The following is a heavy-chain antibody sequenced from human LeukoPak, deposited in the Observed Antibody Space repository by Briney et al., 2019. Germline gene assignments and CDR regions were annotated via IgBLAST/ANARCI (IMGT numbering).Heavy chain of an antibody. D-gene: IGHD1-7*01. J-gene: IGHJ4*02. V-gene: IGHV3-20*04. Sequence: GRSLRLSCAASGFTFDDYGMSWVRQAPGKGLEWVSGINWNGGSTGYADSVKGRFTISRDNAKNSLYLQMNSLRAEDTALYYCARTSSGLELRNFDYWGQGTLVTVSS. CDR3: ARTSSGLELRNFDY. CDR1: GFTFDDYG. CDR2: INWNGGST.